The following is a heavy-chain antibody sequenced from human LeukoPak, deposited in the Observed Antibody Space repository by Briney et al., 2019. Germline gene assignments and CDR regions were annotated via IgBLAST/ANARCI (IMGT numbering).Heavy chain of an antibody. CDR1: GFTFSTYD. CDR3: AKVRRSTTYFIDV. Sequence: GGSLRLSCAASGFTFSTYDMTWVRQAPGKGLEGVSGISGSGSNKHDADSVKGRFLISRDNSKNMPYLQMNSLRAKDTALYYCAKVRRSTTYFIDVWGSGTPVTVSS. D-gene: IGHD2/OR15-2a*01. V-gene: IGHV3-23*01. J-gene: IGHJ6*03. CDR2: ISGSGSNK.